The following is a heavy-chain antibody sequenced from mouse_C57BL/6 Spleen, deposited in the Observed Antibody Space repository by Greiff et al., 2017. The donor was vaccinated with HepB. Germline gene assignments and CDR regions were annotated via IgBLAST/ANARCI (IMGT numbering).Heavy chain of an antibody. CDR3: ARNSRYGSSYHWYFDV. V-gene: IGHV2-2*01. D-gene: IGHD1-1*01. Sequence: VKLMESGPGLVQPSQSLSITCTVSGFSLTSYGVHWVRQSPGKGLEWLGVIWSGGSTDYNAAFISRLSISKDNSKSQVFFKMNSLQADDTAIYYCARNSRYGSSYHWYFDVWGTGTTVTVSS. CDR1: GFSLTSYG. J-gene: IGHJ1*03. CDR2: IWSGGST.